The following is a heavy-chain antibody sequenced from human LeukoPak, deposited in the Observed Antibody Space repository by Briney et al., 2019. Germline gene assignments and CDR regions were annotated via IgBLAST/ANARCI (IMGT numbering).Heavy chain of an antibody. CDR3: ARERQDTVIHSGAFDI. CDR2: ISSDGSNT. D-gene: IGHD2-21*02. J-gene: IGHJ3*02. V-gene: IGHV3-74*01. CDR1: GFTFSSGY. Sequence: GGSLRLSCAVSGFTFSSGYMHWVRQPPGKGPVWVSRISSDGSNTIYADSVKGRFTISRDNSKNTLYLQMNSLRAEDTAVYFCARERQDTVIHSGAFDIWGQGTMVTVSS.